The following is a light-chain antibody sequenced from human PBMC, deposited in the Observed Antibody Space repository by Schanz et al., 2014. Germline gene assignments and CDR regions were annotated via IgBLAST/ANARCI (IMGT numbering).Light chain of an antibody. J-gene: IGKJ1*01. Sequence: EIVLTQSPGTLSLSPGEGATLSCRASQSVSSTYLAWYQQRPGQAPRLLIYGASSRATGIPDRFSGSGSGTDFTLTISRLEPEDFAVYYCQQYGSSPPGTFDQGTKVEIK. V-gene: IGKV3-20*01. CDR1: QSVSSTY. CDR3: QQYGSSPPGT. CDR2: GAS.